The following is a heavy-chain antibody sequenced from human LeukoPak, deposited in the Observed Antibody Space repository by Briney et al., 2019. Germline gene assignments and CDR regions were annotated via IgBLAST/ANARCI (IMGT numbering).Heavy chain of an antibody. V-gene: IGHV4-61*01. J-gene: IGHJ4*02. CDR1: GGSVSSGSYY. D-gene: IGHD6-13*01. CDR2: IYSSGST. Sequence: SETLSLTCTVSGGSVSSGSYYWSWIRQPPGKGLRWIGYIYSSGSTNYNPSLKSRVTISVDTSKNQFSLKLSSVTAADTAVYYCARASIAAAGPIFDYWGQGTLVTVSS. CDR3: ARASIAAAGPIFDY.